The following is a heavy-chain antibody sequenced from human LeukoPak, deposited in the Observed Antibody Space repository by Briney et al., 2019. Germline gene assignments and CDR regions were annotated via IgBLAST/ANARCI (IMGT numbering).Heavy chain of an antibody. Sequence: SETLSLTCGVSGDPFTGHYWTWIRQPPGKGLEWIGEINHSGSTNYNPSLISRITMTVDTSRKEFSLRIRSVTAADTAIYYCARGQSITGDFDWLIADKWGLGTLVIVSS. J-gene: IGHJ4*02. CDR2: INHSGST. CDR1: GDPFTGHY. V-gene: IGHV4-34*10. D-gene: IGHD3-9*01. CDR3: ARGQSITGDFDWLIADK.